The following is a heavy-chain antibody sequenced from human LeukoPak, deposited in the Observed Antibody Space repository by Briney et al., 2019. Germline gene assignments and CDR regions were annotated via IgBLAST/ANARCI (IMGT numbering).Heavy chain of an antibody. CDR2: INHSGST. J-gene: IGHJ6*03. D-gene: IGHD5-18*01. CDR1: GGSFSGYY. CDR3: ARSMPSPSPQLWLPYYYYYMDV. V-gene: IGHV4-34*01. Sequence: PSETLSLTCAVYGGSFSGYYWSWIRQPPGKGLEWIGEINHSGSTNYNPSLESRVTISVDTSKNQFSLKLSSVTAADTAVYYCARSMPSPSPQLWLPYYYYYMDVWGKGTTVTVSS.